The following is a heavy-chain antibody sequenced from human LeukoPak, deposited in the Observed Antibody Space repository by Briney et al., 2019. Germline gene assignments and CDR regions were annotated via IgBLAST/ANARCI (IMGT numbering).Heavy chain of an antibody. Sequence: GESLQISCKGSGYSYTSYWIGWVRQKPGKGLEWMGIIYPGDSDTRYSPSFQGQVTISADKSISTAYLQWSSLKASDTAMYYCARQTDYGGNYFDYWGQGTLVTVSS. CDR3: ARQTDYGGNYFDY. J-gene: IGHJ4*02. CDR1: GYSYTSYW. CDR2: IYPGDSDT. V-gene: IGHV5-51*01. D-gene: IGHD4-23*01.